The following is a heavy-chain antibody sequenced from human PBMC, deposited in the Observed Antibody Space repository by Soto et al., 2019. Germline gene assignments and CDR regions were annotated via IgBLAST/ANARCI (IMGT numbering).Heavy chain of an antibody. CDR2: IWPDGDIE. D-gene: IGHD1-26*01. Sequence: QVQLVESGGGVVQPGRSLRLSCVASGFTFYNYGMHWVRQAPGKGLEWVPAIWPDGDIEHYPDSVKGRFTISRDNSRNTLYLQMNSLRAEDTAMYYCAKVGIVATTQMGWFDPWGQGTLVIVSS. V-gene: IGHV3-33*06. J-gene: IGHJ5*02. CDR3: AKVGIVATTQMGWFDP. CDR1: GFTFYNYG.